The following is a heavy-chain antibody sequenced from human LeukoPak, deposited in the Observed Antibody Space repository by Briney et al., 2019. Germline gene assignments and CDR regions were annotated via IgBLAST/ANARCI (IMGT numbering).Heavy chain of an antibody. CDR2: IYTSGST. J-gene: IGHJ6*03. CDR3: ARGLGSGSYLSYYYYYMDV. V-gene: IGHV4-4*07. CDR1: GGSISSYY. Sequence: PSETLSLTCTVSGGSISSYYWSWIRQPAGKGLEWIGRIYTSGSTNYNPSLKSRVTISVDTSKNQFSLKLSSVTAADTAVYYCARGLGSGSYLSYYYYYMDVWGKGATVTVSS. D-gene: IGHD3-10*01.